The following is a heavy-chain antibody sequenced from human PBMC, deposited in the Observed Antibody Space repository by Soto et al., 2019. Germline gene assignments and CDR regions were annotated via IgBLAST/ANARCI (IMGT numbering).Heavy chain of an antibody. CDR3: AKDREYQLLFVMDV. Sequence: GGSLRLSCAASGFTFSSYGMHWVRQAPGKGLEWVAVISYDGSNKYYADSVKGRFTISRDNSKNTLYLQMNSLRAEDTAVYYCAKDREYQLLFVMDVWGKGTTVTVSS. CDR1: GFTFSSYG. D-gene: IGHD2-2*01. J-gene: IGHJ6*03. V-gene: IGHV3-30*18. CDR2: ISYDGSNK.